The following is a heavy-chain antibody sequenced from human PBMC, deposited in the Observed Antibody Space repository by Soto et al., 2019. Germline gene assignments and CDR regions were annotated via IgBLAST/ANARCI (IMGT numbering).Heavy chain of an antibody. J-gene: IGHJ6*02. CDR3: ARTRSFTLGFWYHSMDD. CDR1: GYSFASYW. V-gene: IGHV5-51*01. CDR2: IYPGDSDT. Sequence: PGESLKISLQGSGYSFASYWIGWVRQMPGKDLEWMGIIYPGDSDTRYSPSFQGQVTISADKSLRTAYLQWTSLKASDTALYYCARTRSFTLGFWYHSMDDWGQGAAVPVSS. D-gene: IGHD6-6*01.